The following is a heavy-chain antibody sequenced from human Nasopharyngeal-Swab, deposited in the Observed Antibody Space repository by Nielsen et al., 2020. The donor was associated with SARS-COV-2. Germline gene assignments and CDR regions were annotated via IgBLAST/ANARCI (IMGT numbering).Heavy chain of an antibody. Sequence: GESLKISCAASGFTFSSYWMSWVRQAPGKGLEWVANIKQDGSGKYYVDSVKGRFTISRDNAKNSLYLQMNSLRAEDTAVYYCARDRDYAGAFDIWGQGTMVTVSS. J-gene: IGHJ3*02. D-gene: IGHD2-2*01. V-gene: IGHV3-7*01. CDR3: ARDRDYAGAFDI. CDR1: GFTFSSYW. CDR2: IKQDGSGK.